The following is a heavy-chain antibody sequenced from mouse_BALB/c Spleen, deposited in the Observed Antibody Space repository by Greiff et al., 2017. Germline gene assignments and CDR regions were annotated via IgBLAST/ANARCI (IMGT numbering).Heavy chain of an antibody. D-gene: IGHD1-1*01. Sequence: DVQLVESGGGLVKPGGSLKLSCAASGFTFSSYAMSWVRQTPEKRLEWVASISSGGSTYYPDSVKGRFTISRDNARNILYLQMSSLRSEDTAMYYCARGAVYYGSSYFDYWGQGTTLTVSS. J-gene: IGHJ2*01. CDR3: ARGAVYYGSSYFDY. V-gene: IGHV5-6-5*01. CDR1: GFTFSSYA. CDR2: ISSGGST.